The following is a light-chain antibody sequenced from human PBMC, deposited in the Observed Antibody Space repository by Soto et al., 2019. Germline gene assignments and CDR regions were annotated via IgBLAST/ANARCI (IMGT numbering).Light chain of an antibody. V-gene: IGKV3-15*01. J-gene: IGKJ2*01. CDR2: GAS. CDR1: QSVSSN. Sequence: EIVMTQSPATLSVSPGERATLSCRASQSVSSNLAWYQQKPGQGPRLLLYGASTRATGIPARFSGSGSGTDFTLTISRLQSEDFAVYYCQQSNNWPYTFGQGTKLEIK. CDR3: QQSNNWPYT.